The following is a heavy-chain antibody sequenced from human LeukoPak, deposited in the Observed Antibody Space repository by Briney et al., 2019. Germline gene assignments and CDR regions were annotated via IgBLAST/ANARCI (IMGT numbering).Heavy chain of an antibody. Sequence: AGGSLRLSCAVSGFTFSIYGMHWVRHAPGKGREWAAVISYDVSNKYYVDSVKGRFTISRDNSKNTLYLQMNSLRAEDTAVYYCAKDRGYCSSSSCYAGDHWYFDLWGRGTLVTVSS. J-gene: IGHJ2*01. CDR2: ISYDVSNK. D-gene: IGHD2-2*01. CDR1: GFTFSIYG. CDR3: AKDRGYCSSSSCYAGDHWYFDL. V-gene: IGHV3-30*18.